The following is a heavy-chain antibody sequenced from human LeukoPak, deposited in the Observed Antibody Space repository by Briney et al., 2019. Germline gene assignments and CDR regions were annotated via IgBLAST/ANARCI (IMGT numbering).Heavy chain of an antibody. D-gene: IGHD3-10*01. CDR3: AKMGKTENHYGSGRFSYYYYMDV. CDR2: IRSDGINK. CDR1: GFTFSTYG. V-gene: IGHV3-30*02. J-gene: IGHJ6*03. Sequence: PGGSLRLSCAASGFTFSTYGMHWVRQAPGKGLERVAFIRSDGINKYYADSVKGRFTISRDNSKNTLYLQMNSLRAEDTAVYYCAKMGKTENHYGSGRFSYYYYMDVWGKGTTVTISS.